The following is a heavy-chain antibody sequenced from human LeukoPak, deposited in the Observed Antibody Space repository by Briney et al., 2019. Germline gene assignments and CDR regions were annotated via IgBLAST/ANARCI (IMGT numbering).Heavy chain of an antibody. J-gene: IGHJ4*02. CDR3: SKMSETATTD. D-gene: IGHD5-24*01. Sequence: GGSLRLSCAASGFTFSSYATNWVRQAPGKGLEWVSGVSGNGGRTFYADSVRGRFAISRDNSKNVLYLQMNSLTAEDTALYYCSKMSETATTDWGQGTLVTVSS. V-gene: IGHV3-23*01. CDR1: GFTFSSYA. CDR2: VSGNGGRT.